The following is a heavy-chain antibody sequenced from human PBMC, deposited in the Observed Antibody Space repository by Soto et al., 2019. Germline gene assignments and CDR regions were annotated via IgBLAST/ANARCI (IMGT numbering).Heavy chain of an antibody. CDR2: ISSLGSYI. D-gene: IGHD5-12*01. CDR1: GFTFSPYS. V-gene: IGHV3-21*01. Sequence: EVQLVESGGGLVKPGGSLRLSCAASGFTFSPYSMNWIRQAPGKGLEWVSSISSLGSYIYYADSVKGRFSISRDNARKSVYLQMNSLRVEDTAVYYCARKCLGNSGYVPSMSGFDPWGQGTLVIVSS. CDR3: ARKCLGNSGYVPSMSGFDP. J-gene: IGHJ5*02.